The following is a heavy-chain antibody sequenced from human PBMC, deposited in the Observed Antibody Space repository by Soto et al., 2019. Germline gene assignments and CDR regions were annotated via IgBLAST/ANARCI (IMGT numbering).Heavy chain of an antibody. CDR2: ISGSGGST. CDR1: GFTFSSYA. D-gene: IGHD3-22*01. Sequence: GGSLRLSCAASGFTFSSYAMSWVRQAPGKGLEWVSAISGSGGSTYYADSVKGRFTISRDNSKNTLYLQMNSLRAEDTAVYYCAKAGYDSSGYYFIYAFDIWGQGTMVTVSS. J-gene: IGHJ3*02. V-gene: IGHV3-23*01. CDR3: AKAGYDSSGYYFIYAFDI.